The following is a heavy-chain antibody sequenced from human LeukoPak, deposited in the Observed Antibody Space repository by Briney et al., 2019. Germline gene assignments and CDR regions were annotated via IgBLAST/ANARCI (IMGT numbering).Heavy chain of an antibody. CDR2: ISGSGAVA. Sequence: PGGSLRLSCAASGFRFSNCGMSWVRQVPGKGLEWVSSISGSGAVAYYAESVRGRFAVSRDNSRNTLYLQMNSLTVEDTAIYYCVKDHQLLWFAEFWGQGTLVTVS. CDR3: VKDHQLLWFAEF. CDR1: GFRFSNCG. V-gene: IGHV3-23*01. J-gene: IGHJ4*02. D-gene: IGHD3-10*01.